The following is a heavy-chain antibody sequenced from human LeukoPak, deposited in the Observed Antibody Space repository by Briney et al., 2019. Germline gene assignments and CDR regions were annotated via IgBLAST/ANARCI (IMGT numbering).Heavy chain of an antibody. D-gene: IGHD3-10*01. J-gene: IGHJ4*02. CDR1: GYTFTSYA. Sequence: ASVKVSCKASGYTFTSYAMHWVRQAPGQRLEWMGWINAGSGNTKYSQKFQGRVTITRDTSASTAYMELSSLRSEDTAVYYCARANTMVRGVIPYFDYWGQGTLVTVSS. CDR2: INAGSGNT. CDR3: ARANTMVRGVIPYFDY. V-gene: IGHV1-3*01.